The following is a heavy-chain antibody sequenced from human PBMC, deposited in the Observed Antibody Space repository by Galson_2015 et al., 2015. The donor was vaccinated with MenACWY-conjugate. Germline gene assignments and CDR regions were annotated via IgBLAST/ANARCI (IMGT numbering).Heavy chain of an antibody. CDR3: ARDNNWSFDS. Sequence: SLRLSCAASGFTFNNYWMHWVRQPPGKGLEWISYIKADGSFSNYADSVEGRFTISTDSAKNMVYLQMDGLGDEDTAVYFCARDNNWSFDSWGQGTLVTVSS. D-gene: IGHD1-1*01. J-gene: IGHJ4*02. CDR1: GFTFNNYW. V-gene: IGHV3-74*01. CDR2: IKADGSFS.